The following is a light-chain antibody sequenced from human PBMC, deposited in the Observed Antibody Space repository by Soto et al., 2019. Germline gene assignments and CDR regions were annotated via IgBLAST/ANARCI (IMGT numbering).Light chain of an antibody. CDR2: DVR. V-gene: IGLV2-14*01. CDR1: SSDVGAYNY. J-gene: IGLJ1*01. CDR3: YSYTSSSTYV. Sequence: QSALTQPASVSGSPGQSVTISCTGTSSDVGAYNYVSWYQQHPAKVPKLMIYDVRNRPSGVSDRFSGSKSGNTASLTISGLQAEDEADYYCYSYTSSSTYVFGTGTKLTVL.